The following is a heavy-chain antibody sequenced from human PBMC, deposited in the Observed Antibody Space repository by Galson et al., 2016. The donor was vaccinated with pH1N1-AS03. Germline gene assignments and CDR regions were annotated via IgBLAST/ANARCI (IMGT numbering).Heavy chain of an antibody. Sequence: SVKVSCKASGYTFTNYALNWVRQAPGQGLEWMGWINPNTGNPTYAQGFTGRFVFSSERSVSTAYLQISSLKAEDTAVYYCARTVVAGWGYYFDYWGQGTLVTVSS. CDR2: INPNTGNP. CDR3: ARTVVAGWGYYFDY. CDR1: GYTFTNYA. D-gene: IGHD6-19*01. V-gene: IGHV7-4-1*02. J-gene: IGHJ4*02.